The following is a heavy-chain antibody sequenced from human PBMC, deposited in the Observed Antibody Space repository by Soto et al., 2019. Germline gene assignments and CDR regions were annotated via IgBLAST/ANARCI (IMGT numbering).Heavy chain of an antibody. V-gene: IGHV3-11*01. Sequence: GGSLRLSCAASGFTFSDYDMSWIRQAPGKGLEWVADISSSGGTIYYADSVKGRFTISRENAKNSLYLQMNSVRAEDTAVYYCPRDKTFSSWYKDYYHYVMDVWGQGTPVTVSS. D-gene: IGHD6-13*01. J-gene: IGHJ6*01. CDR1: GFTFSDYD. CDR2: ISSSGGTI. CDR3: PRDKTFSSWYKDYYHYVMDV.